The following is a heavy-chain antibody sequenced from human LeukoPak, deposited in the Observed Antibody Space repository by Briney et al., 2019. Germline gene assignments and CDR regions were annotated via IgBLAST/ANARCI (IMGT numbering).Heavy chain of an antibody. J-gene: IGHJ4*02. Sequence: ASVKVSCKASGYTFTSSGISWVRQAPGQGLEWMGWISVYNGNTNYAQKLQGRVTMTTDTSTSTAYMELRSLTSDDTAVYYYASWAGSATLDYWGQGTLVTVSS. V-gene: IGHV1-18*01. CDR3: ASWAGSATLDY. D-gene: IGHD2/OR15-2a*01. CDR2: ISVYNGNT. CDR1: GYTFTSSG.